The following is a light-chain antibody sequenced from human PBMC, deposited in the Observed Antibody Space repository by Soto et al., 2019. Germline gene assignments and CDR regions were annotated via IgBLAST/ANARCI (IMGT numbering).Light chain of an antibody. J-gene: IGLJ3*02. CDR2: RTT. Sequence: QAVVTQEPSLTVSPGGTVTLTCASSTGAVTSAYYTNWFQQKPGQAPRALIYRTTNKQSWTPARFSGSLLGGKAALTLSGVQPEDEAEYYCLLYYGGAWVFGGGTKLTVL. CDR3: LLYYGGAWV. V-gene: IGLV7-43*01. CDR1: TGAVTSAYY.